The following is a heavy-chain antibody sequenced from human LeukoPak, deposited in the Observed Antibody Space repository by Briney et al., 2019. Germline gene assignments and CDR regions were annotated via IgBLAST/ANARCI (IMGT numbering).Heavy chain of an antibody. CDR3: SRVGTATTLAIDY. J-gene: IGHJ4*02. Sequence: GGSLRLSCTGSGFTFGDYVMSWFRQAPGKGLEWVGFIRSKAYGGTTEYAASVKGRFTISREESKSIAYLQMNSLKTEDTAMYYCSRVGTATTLAIDYWGQGALVTVSS. CDR2: IRSKAYGGTT. D-gene: IGHD4-17*01. V-gene: IGHV3-49*03. CDR1: GFTFGDYV.